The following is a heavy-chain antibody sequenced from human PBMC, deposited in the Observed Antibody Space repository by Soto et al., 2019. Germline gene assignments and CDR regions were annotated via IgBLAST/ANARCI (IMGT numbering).Heavy chain of an antibody. CDR1: GGTFSSYA. CDR3: ARAGGGQYYDFWSGYHLRYYYGMDV. D-gene: IGHD3-3*01. Sequence: SVKVSCKASGGTFSSYAISWVRQAPGQGLEWMGGIIPIFGTANYAQKYQGRVTITADESTSKAYKELSSLRSEDTAVYYCARAGGGQYYDFWSGYHLRYYYGMDVWGQGTTVTVSS. CDR2: IIPIFGTA. J-gene: IGHJ6*02. V-gene: IGHV1-69*13.